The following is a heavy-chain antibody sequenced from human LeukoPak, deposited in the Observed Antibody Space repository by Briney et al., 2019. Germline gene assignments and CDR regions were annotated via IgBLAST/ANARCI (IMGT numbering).Heavy chain of an antibody. V-gene: IGHV4-38-2*01. D-gene: IGHD3-9*01. Sequence: SETLSLTCAVSGYSISSGYYWVWIRQPPGRGLERIGTIYHSGSTYYNSSLKSRVTISVDTSKNQFSLKLSSVTAADTAVYYCARRYYSSPRSFDYWGQGTLVTVSS. J-gene: IGHJ4*02. CDR2: IYHSGST. CDR3: ARRYYSSPRSFDY. CDR1: GYSISSGYY.